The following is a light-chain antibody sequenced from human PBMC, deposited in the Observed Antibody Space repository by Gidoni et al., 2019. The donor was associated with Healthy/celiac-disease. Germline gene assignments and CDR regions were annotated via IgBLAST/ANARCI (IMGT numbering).Light chain of an antibody. CDR1: QSISRY. J-gene: IGKJ5*01. CDR2: SAS. Sequence: DIQMTQSPSSLSASVGDRVTSTCRASQSISRYLNWYQQKQGKAPKLLIYSASSLQSGVPSRFSGSGSGTDFTLTISSLQPEDFATYYCQQSYSTLSITFGQGTRLEIK. V-gene: IGKV1-39*01. CDR3: QQSYSTLSIT.